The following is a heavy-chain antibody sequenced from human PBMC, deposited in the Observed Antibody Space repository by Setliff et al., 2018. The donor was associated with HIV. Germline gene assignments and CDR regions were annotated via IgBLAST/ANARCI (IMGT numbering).Heavy chain of an antibody. V-gene: IGHV4-39*07. CDR3: ARGRFHRLHRPYSGSGSLGIQYFDY. D-gene: IGHD3-10*01. Sequence: SETLSLTCTVSGGSINSRSYYWAWIRQPPGKGLEWVASIYFSGTPYYNPSLKNRVTISVDTSKSQFSLRLNSVTATDTALYYCARGRFHRLHRPYSGSGSLGIQYFDYWGQGTLVTVSS. J-gene: IGHJ4*02. CDR2: IYFSGTP. CDR1: GGSINSRSYY.